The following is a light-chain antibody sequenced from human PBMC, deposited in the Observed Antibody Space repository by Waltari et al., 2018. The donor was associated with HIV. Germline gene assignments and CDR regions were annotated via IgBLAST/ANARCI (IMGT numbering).Light chain of an antibody. Sequence: EIVMTQSPATLSVSPGERATLSCRASQSVSSNLAWYQQKPGQAPRRLIYGASTRATGIPARFSGSGSGTEFTLTINSLQSEDCAVYYCQQYNNWPLTFGGGTKVEIK. CDR3: QQYNNWPLT. CDR1: QSVSSN. J-gene: IGKJ4*01. V-gene: IGKV3-15*01. CDR2: GAS.